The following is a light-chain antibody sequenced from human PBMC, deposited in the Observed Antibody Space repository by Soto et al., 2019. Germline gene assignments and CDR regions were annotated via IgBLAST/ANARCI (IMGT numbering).Light chain of an antibody. CDR3: SSYAGNDNYV. J-gene: IGLJ1*01. CDR1: SSDVGGFNS. CDR2: EVS. Sequence: QSALTQPPSASGSPGQSATISCTGTSSDVGGFNSVSWYQQHPGKAPKVMLYEVSKRPSGVPDRFSGSKSGNTASLTVSGLQAEDEADYYCSSYAGNDNYVFGTGTKVTVL. V-gene: IGLV2-8*01.